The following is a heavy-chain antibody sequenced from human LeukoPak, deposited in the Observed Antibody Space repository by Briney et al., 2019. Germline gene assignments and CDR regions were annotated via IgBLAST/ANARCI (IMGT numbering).Heavy chain of an antibody. CDR1: GGSISSYY. D-gene: IGHD2-2*01. J-gene: IGHJ5*02. CDR2: IYYSGST. V-gene: IGHV4-59*01. CDR3: ARRMGSTSLNWFDP. Sequence: PSETLSLTCTVSGGSISSYYWSWIRQPPGKGLEWIGYIYYSGSTNYNPSLKSRVTTSVDTSKNQFSLKLSSVTAADTAVYYCARRMGSTSLNWFDPWGQGTLVTVSS.